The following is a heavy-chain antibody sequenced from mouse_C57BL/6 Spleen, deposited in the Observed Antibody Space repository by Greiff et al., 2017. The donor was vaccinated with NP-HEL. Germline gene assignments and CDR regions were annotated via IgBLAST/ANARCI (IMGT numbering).Heavy chain of an antibody. CDR1: GYAFSSSW. V-gene: IGHV1-82*01. J-gene: IGHJ4*01. D-gene: IGHD1-1*01. CDR3: ARRPSFDGSGYGDAMDY. Sequence: VKLQQSGPELVKPGASVKISCKASGYAFSSSWMNWVKQRPGKGLEWIGRIYPGDGDTNYNGKFKGKATLTADKSSSTAYMQLSSLTSEDSAVYFCARRPSFDGSGYGDAMDYWGQGTSVTVSS. CDR2: IYPGDGDT.